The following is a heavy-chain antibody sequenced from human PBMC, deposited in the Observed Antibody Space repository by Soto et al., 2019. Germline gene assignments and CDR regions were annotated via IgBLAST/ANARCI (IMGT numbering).Heavy chain of an antibody. D-gene: IGHD2-21*02. CDR3: ARDRCSGGDCYLGY. CDR2: IHSRGRT. J-gene: IGHJ4*02. V-gene: IGHV4-31*02. CDR1: GNSVSSGSNQ. Sequence: PSESRPFTWTVSGNSVSSGSNQWTWIRHHPGKGLEWIGFIHSRGRTYYNPSLKGRITISIDTSKNLFSLKVTSLTAADTAVYYCARDRCSGGDCYLGYWGQGTPVTVSS.